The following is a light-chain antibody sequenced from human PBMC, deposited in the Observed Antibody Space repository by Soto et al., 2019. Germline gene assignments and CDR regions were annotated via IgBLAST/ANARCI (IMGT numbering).Light chain of an antibody. V-gene: IGLV2-8*01. Sequence: QSVLTQPPSGSGSPGQSVTISCTGTSSDVGAYKYVSWYQQYPGKAPKLMIYEVTKRPSGVPDRFSGSKSGNTASLTVSGLQAEDEADYYCTSYVGNDIWVFGGGTKVTFL. J-gene: IGLJ3*02. CDR1: SSDVGAYKY. CDR2: EVT. CDR3: TSYVGNDIWV.